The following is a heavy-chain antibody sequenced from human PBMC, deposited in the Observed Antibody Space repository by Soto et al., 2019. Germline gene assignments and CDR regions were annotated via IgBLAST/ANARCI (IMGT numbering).Heavy chain of an antibody. J-gene: IGHJ4*02. CDR3: AAGEGGPLDY. CDR2: IRNKPNNYAT. V-gene: IGHV3-73*01. CDR1: GFTFSGSV. Sequence: GGSLRLSCAASGFTFSGSVMHWVRQASGKGLEWIGRIRNKPNNYATAYAASVKGKFTISRDDSKNTAYLQMNSLRAEDTAVYYCAAGEGGPLDYWGQGTLVTVSS. D-gene: IGHD3-16*01.